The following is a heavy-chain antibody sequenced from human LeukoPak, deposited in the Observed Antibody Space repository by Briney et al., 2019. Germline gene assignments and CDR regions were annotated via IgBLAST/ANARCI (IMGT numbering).Heavy chain of an antibody. Sequence: PSETLSLTCIVSGGSISSSGYYWGRVRQPPGKGLEWIGSIYYSGATYYHPSLKSRISISLDTSSNHFSLTLDSATAADTAVYYCAGCRSGWYRELNDWGQGTLVTVSS. V-gene: IGHV4-39*02. CDR2: IYYSGAT. J-gene: IGHJ4*02. D-gene: IGHD6-19*01. CDR3: AGCRSGWYRELND. CDR1: GGSISSSGYY.